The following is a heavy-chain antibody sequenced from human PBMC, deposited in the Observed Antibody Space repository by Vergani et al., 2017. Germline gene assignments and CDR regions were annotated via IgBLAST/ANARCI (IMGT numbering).Heavy chain of an antibody. V-gene: IGHV1-8*02. CDR3: ARARHGGAHYYYYYMDV. CDR2: MNPNSVNT. Sequence: QVQLVQSGSELKKPGASVKVSCKASGYTFTSYAMNWVRQAPGQGLEWMGWMNPNSVNTGYAQKFQGRVTMTRNTSISTAYMELSSLRSEDTAVYYCARARHGGAHYYYYYMDVWGKGTTVTVSS. J-gene: IGHJ6*03. D-gene: IGHD2-15*01. CDR1: GYTFTSYA.